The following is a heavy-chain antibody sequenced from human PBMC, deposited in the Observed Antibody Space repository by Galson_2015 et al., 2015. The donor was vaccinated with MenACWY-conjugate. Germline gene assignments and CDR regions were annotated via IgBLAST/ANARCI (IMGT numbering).Heavy chain of an antibody. J-gene: IGHJ4*02. D-gene: IGHD2-2*01. V-gene: IGHV1-69*13. CDR2: IIPDLGTP. Sequence: SVKVSCKASGGTFSSYAISWVRQAPGQGLEWVGGIIPDLGTPAYAQKFPGRVAITADASTSTAYLELSSLTSDDTAVYYCAGYAMSNTVDRFDYWGQGTLVTVSS. CDR1: GGTFSSYA. CDR3: AGYAMSNTVDRFDY.